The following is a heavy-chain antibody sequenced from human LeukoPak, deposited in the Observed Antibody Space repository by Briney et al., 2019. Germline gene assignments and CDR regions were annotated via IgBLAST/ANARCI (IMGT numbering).Heavy chain of an antibody. D-gene: IGHD3-10*01. J-gene: IGHJ4*02. CDR3: AKVGLLWFGELFFNEFDY. CDR2: ITGSGGST. CDR1: GFTFNSYA. Sequence: GGSLRLSCAASGFTFNSYAMSWVRQAPGKGLEWVSAITGSGGSTYYADSVKGRFTISRDNSKNTPYLQMNSLRAEDTAVYYCAKVGLLWFGELFFNEFDYWGQGTLVTVSS. V-gene: IGHV3-23*01.